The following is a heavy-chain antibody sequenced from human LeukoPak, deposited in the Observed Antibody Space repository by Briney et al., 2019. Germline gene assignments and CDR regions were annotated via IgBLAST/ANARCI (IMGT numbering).Heavy chain of an antibody. V-gene: IGHV1-69*04. CDR1: GGTFSSYA. CDR2: IIPILGIA. CDR3: ATEGDYYDSSGYYPD. J-gene: IGHJ4*02. Sequence: ASVKVSCKASGGTFSSYAISWVRQAPGQGLEWMGRIIPILGIANYAQKFQGRVTITADKSTSTAYMELSSLRSEDTAVYYCATEGDYYDSSGYYPDWGQGTLVTVSS. D-gene: IGHD3-22*01.